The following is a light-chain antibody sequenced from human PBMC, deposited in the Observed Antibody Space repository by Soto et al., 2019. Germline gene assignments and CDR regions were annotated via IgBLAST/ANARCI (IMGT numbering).Light chain of an antibody. CDR2: RAS. CDR1: QSVNSNY. Sequence: EIVLTQSPGTLSLSPGERATLSCRASQSVNSNYLAWYQQKPGQAPRLLIYRASSRATGIPDRFSGSGSGTDFTLTISRLEPEDFAFYYCQQYGSSSWTFGQGTKVEIK. CDR3: QQYGSSSWT. J-gene: IGKJ1*01. V-gene: IGKV3-20*01.